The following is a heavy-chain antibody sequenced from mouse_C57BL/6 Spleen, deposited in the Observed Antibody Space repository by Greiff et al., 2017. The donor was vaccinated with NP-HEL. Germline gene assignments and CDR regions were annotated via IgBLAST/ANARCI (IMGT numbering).Heavy chain of an antibody. J-gene: IGHJ2*01. CDR1: GYTFTSYW. CDR2: IYPGSGST. CDR3: ARMGLLSYGDY. Sequence: VKLQQPGAELVKPGASVKMSCTASGYTFTSYWITWVKQRPGQGLEWIGDIYPGSGSTTYNEKFKSKATLTVDTSSSTSYMQLSSLTSEDSAVYYCARMGLLSYGDYGGQGTTLTVSS. V-gene: IGHV1-55*01. D-gene: IGHD2-13*01.